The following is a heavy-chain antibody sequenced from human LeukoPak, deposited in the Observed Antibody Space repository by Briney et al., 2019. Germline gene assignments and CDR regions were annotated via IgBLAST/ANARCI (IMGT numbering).Heavy chain of an antibody. V-gene: IGHV4-39*01. CDR3: ARQTGSGLFILP. J-gene: IGHJ4*02. D-gene: IGHD3/OR15-3a*01. CDR1: GGSISTRNYY. Sequence: SETLSLTCAVSGGSISTRNYYWGWIRQPPGKGLEWIGSIYYSGNTYYNASLKSQVSISIDTSKNQFSLRLTSVTAADTAVYYCARQTGSGLFILPGGQGTLVTVSS. CDR2: IYYSGNT.